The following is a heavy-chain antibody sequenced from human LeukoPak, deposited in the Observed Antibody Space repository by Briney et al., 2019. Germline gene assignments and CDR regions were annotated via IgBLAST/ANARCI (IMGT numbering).Heavy chain of an antibody. CDR3: ARDLFRGHYYDSSNYDKDY. V-gene: IGHV1-2*02. Sequence: ASVKVSCKASGYTFTGYYIHWVRQAPGQGLEWMGWINPNSGDTNYARKFQGRVTMTRDTSISTAYMELSRLRSDDTAVYYCARDLFRGHYYDSSNYDKDYWGQGTLVTVSS. D-gene: IGHD3-22*01. CDR1: GYTFTGYY. CDR2: INPNSGDT. J-gene: IGHJ4*02.